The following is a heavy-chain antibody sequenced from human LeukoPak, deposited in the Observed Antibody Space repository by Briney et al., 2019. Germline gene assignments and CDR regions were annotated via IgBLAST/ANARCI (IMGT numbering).Heavy chain of an antibody. J-gene: IGHJ4*02. V-gene: IGHV3-15*01. CDR1: GFTFNYAW. D-gene: IGHD1-26*01. Sequence: GGSLRLSCAASGFTFNYAWMSWVRQAPGKGLEWVGRIRSKTDGGTTDYAAPVKGRFPISRDDSKNTLYLQMNSLKTEDKAVYYRTTGADGNWGQGTLVTGSS. CDR2: IRSKTDGGTT. CDR3: TTGADGN.